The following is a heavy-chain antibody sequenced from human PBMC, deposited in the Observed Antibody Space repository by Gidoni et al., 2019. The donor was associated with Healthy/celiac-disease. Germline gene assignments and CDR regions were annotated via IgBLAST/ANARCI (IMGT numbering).Heavy chain of an antibody. CDR2: IWYDGSNK. V-gene: IGHV3-33*01. Sequence: QVQLVESGGGVVQPGRSLRLSCAASGFTFSSDGMHWVRQTPGKGLERVAVIWYDGSNKYYADSVKGRFTISRDNSKNTLYLQMNSLRAEDTAVYYCARDIVVAAAADYYYGMDVWGQGTTVTVSS. CDR3: ARDIVVAAAADYYYGMDV. J-gene: IGHJ6*02. CDR1: GFTFSSDG. D-gene: IGHD6-13*01.